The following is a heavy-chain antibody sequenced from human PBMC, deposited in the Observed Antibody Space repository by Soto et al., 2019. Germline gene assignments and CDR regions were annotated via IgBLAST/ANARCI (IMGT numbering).Heavy chain of an antibody. Sequence: KPSETLSLTCSVSGFAISRGYYWSWVRQPPGKGLEWIGSIYPSVSSYHNPSLATRLGPSIDASKNQFTLNLTSVTAADTALYFCAREKVGTTFFDTWGQGIQVT. J-gene: IGHJ4*02. CDR3: AREKVGTTFFDT. V-gene: IGHV4-38-2*02. D-gene: IGHD2-21*02. CDR2: IYPSVSS. CDR1: GFAISRGYY.